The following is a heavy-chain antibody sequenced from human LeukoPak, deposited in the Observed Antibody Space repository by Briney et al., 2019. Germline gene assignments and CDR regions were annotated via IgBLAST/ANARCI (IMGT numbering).Heavy chain of an antibody. V-gene: IGHV3-30*18. J-gene: IGHJ3*02. CDR3: AKDPCPKSTSLPGDI. CDR2: ITHDGSNK. CDR1: GFTFSDYG. Sequence: GRSLRLSCAASGFTFSDYGMHWVRQAPGKGLEWVSLITHDGSNKYYGDSVKGRFTISRDNSKNTLYLQMSTLRDEDTAVYYCAKDPCPKSTSLPGDIWGQGTMVTVSS. D-gene: IGHD2-2*01.